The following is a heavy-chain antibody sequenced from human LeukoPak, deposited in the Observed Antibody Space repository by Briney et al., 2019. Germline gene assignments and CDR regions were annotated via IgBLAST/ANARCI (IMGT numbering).Heavy chain of an antibody. Sequence: GGSLRLSCTASGFTFSSNAMSWVRQAPGKGLEWVSDISGGGDSTYYADSVKGRFTISRDNSKNTLYLQMNSLRAEDTAIYYCAKDRARGGATDFGYWGQGTLVTVSS. CDR1: GFTFSSNA. J-gene: IGHJ4*02. CDR3: AKDRARGGATDFGY. V-gene: IGHV3-23*01. CDR2: ISGGGDST. D-gene: IGHD1-26*01.